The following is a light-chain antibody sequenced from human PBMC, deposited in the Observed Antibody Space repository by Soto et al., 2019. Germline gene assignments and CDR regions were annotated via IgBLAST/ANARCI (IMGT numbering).Light chain of an antibody. CDR2: GNS. Sequence: QSVPTQPPSVSGAPGQRGTISCTGSSSNIGAGYDVHWYQQLPGTAPKLLISGNSNRPSGVPDRFSGSKSGTSASLAITGLQAEDEADYYCQSYDSSLSGWVFGGGTKLTVL. V-gene: IGLV1-40*01. J-gene: IGLJ3*02. CDR3: QSYDSSLSGWV. CDR1: SSNIGAGYD.